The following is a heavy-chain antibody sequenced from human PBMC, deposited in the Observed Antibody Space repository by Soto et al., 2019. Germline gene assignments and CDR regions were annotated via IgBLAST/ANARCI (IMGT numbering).Heavy chain of an antibody. J-gene: IGHJ4*02. V-gene: IGHV6-1*01. CDR3: ARSGSEGAIDY. CDR2: TYYKSQWYN. CDR1: GASVSSTSAA. D-gene: IGHD3-10*01. Sequence: SQTLSLTCAISGASVSSTSAACKWIRQSPSRGLEWLERTYYKSQWYNEYALSLRSRITINPDTSKNQFSLQLNSETLEDTGVYHCARSGSEGAIDYWGQVSLVTVSS.